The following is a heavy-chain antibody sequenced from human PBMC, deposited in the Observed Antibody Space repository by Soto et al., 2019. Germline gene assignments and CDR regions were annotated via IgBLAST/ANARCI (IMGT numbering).Heavy chain of an antibody. V-gene: IGHV4-39*01. CDR2: IYYSGST. CDR3: ARHVGLELSADY. J-gene: IGHJ4*02. D-gene: IGHD1-7*01. CDR1: GGSISSSSYY. Sequence: KPSETLSLTCTVSGGSISSSSYYWGWIRQPPGKGLEWIGSIYYSGSTYYNPSLKSRVTISVDTSKNQFSLKLSSVTAADTAVYYCARHVGLELSADYWGQGTLVTVSS.